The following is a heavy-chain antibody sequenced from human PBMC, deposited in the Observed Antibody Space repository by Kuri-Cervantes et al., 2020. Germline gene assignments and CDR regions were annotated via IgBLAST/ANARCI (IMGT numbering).Heavy chain of an antibody. CDR2: INPNSGGT. CDR3: AVGARITMVQGVPFDY. CDR1: GYAFTGYY. Sequence: ASVKVSCNAAGYAFTGYYMHWVRQAPGQGLEWMGWINPNSGGTNYAQKFQGWVTMTRDTSISKAYMELSRLRSDNTAVYYCAVGARITMVQGVPFDYWGQGTLVTVSS. D-gene: IGHD3-10*01. J-gene: IGHJ4*02. V-gene: IGHV1-2*04.